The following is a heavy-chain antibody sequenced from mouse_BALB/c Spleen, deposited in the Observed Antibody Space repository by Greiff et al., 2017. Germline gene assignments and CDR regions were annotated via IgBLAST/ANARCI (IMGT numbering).Heavy chain of an antibody. V-gene: IGHV5-6-3*01. CDR1: GFTFSSYG. J-gene: IGHJ3*01. CDR3: ARDPWFAY. CDR2: INSNGGST. Sequence: EVKLQESGGGLVQPGGSLKLSCAPSGFTFSSYGMSWVRQTPDKRLELVATINSNGGSTYYPDSVKGRFTISRDNAKNTLYLQMSSLKSEDTAMYYCARDPWFAYWGQGTLVTVSA.